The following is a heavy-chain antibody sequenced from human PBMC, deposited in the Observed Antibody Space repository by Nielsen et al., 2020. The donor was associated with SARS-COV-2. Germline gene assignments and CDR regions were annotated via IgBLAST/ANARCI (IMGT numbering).Heavy chain of an antibody. Sequence: SLKISCAASGFTFDDYAMHWVRQAPGKGLEWVSGISWNSGSIGYADSVKGRFTISRDNAKNSLYLQMNSLRAEDTALYYCAKGATVTDLWDYWGQGTLVTVSS. D-gene: IGHD4-17*01. CDR1: GFTFDDYA. V-gene: IGHV3-9*01. J-gene: IGHJ4*02. CDR2: ISWNSGSI. CDR3: AKGATVTDLWDY.